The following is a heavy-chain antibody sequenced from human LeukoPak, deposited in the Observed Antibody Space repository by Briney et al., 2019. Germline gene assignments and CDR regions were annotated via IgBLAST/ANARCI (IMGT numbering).Heavy chain of an antibody. V-gene: IGHV3-23*01. D-gene: IGHD2-8*02. J-gene: IGHJ4*02. CDR2: IFPSGGEI. CDR1: GFTFSSYN. CDR3: ATYRQVLLPFES. Sequence: GGSLRLSCAASGFTFSSYNMNWVRQAPGKGLEWVSSIFPSGGEIHYADSVRGRFTISRDNSKSTLSLQMNSLRVEDTAIYYCATYRQVLLPFESWGQGTLVTVSS.